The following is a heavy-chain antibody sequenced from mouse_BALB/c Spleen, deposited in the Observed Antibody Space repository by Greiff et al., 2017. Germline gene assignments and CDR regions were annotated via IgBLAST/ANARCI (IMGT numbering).Heavy chain of an antibody. V-gene: IGHV2-9*02. CDR2: IWAGGST. CDR1: GFSLTSYG. Sequence: QVTLKESGPGLVAPSQSLSITCTVSGFSLTSYGVHWVRQPPGKGLEWLGVIWAGGSTNYNSALMSRLSISKDNSKSQVFLKMNSLQTDDTAMYYCAIMITRDYYAMDYWGQGTSVTVSS. CDR3: AIMITRDYYAMDY. D-gene: IGHD2-4*01. J-gene: IGHJ4*01.